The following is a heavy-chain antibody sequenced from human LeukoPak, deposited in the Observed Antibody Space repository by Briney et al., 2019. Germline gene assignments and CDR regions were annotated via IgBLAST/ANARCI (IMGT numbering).Heavy chain of an antibody. CDR1: GGSISSYY. J-gene: IGHJ4*02. D-gene: IGHD3-10*01. Sequence: PSETLSLTCTVSGGSISSYYWGWIRQPPGKGLEWIGSTYHSGSTYYNPSLKSRVTISVDTSKNQFSLKLSSVTAADTAVYYCARRLYYYGSGPIDYWGQGTLVTVSS. CDR2: TYHSGST. V-gene: IGHV4-38-2*02. CDR3: ARRLYYYGSGPIDY.